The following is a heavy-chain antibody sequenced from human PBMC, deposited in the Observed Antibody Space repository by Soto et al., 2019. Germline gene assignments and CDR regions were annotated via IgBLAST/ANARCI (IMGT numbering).Heavy chain of an antibody. Sequence: QVPLVQSGAEVKKPGASVKVSCKASGYTFTSYGISWVRQAPGQGLEWMGWISAYNGNTNYAQKLQGRVTMTTDTSTSTAYMELRSLRSDDTAVYYCARDRGYSSSWYVHYYYYGMDVWGQGTTVTVSS. D-gene: IGHD6-13*01. CDR1: GYTFTSYG. CDR3: ARDRGYSSSWYVHYYYYGMDV. J-gene: IGHJ6*02. V-gene: IGHV1-18*04. CDR2: ISAYNGNT.